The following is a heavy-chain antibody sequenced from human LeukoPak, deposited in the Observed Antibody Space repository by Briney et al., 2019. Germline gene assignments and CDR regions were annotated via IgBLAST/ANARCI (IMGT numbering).Heavy chain of an antibody. CDR3: ASLVVVAATCWFDP. CDR2: INHRGST. Sequence: PSETLSLTCAVYGGSFSGYHWSWIRQPPGKGLEWIGEINHRGSTNYNPSLKSRVTISVDTSKNQYSLKLSSVTAADTAVFYCASLVVVAATCWFDPWGQGTLVTVSS. CDR1: GGSFSGYH. D-gene: IGHD2-15*01. V-gene: IGHV4-34*01. J-gene: IGHJ5*02.